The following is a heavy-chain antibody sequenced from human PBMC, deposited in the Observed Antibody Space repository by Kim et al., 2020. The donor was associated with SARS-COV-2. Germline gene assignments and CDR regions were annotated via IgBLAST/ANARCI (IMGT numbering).Heavy chain of an antibody. CDR1: GYSFTNHA. Sequence: ASVKVSCRGSGYSFTNHAINWVRQAPGQGLEWMGWIDTSTGTPTYAQGCTGRFVFSLDTSVTTAYLQITSLKTEETALYFCARDHCTNTSCFDPWGQVTL. V-gene: IGHV7-4-1*02. CDR2: IDTSTGTP. D-gene: IGHD2-8*01. J-gene: IGHJ5*02. CDR3: ARDHCTNTSCFDP.